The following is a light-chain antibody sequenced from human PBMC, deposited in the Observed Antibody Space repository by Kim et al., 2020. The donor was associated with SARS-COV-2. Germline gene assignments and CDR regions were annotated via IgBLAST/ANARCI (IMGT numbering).Light chain of an antibody. CDR2: EDN. J-gene: IGLJ3*02. V-gene: IGLV6-57*01. CDR3: QSYDSSNHWV. Sequence: RVTISCAASGDSIANNYGQWYQHRPGRSPTTVIYEDNQSPSGVPDRFSGSIDSTSNSASLSISGLKTEDEADYYCQSYDSSNHWVFGGGTQLTVL. CDR1: GDSIANNY.